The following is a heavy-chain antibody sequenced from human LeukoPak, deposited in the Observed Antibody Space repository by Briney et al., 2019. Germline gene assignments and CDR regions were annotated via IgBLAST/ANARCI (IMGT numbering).Heavy chain of an antibody. CDR1: GFSFRTHW. CDR2: IKDDGGEK. V-gene: IGHV3-7*01. Sequence: PGGSLRLSCAASGFSFRTHWMSWVRQAPGKGLEWVANIKDDGGEKYYVDSVKGRFTISRDNTNNSLYLQLNSLTAGDTAVYYCGVTVRRNPFDYWGQGTRVTVSS. D-gene: IGHD4-23*01. J-gene: IGHJ4*02. CDR3: GVTVRRNPFDY.